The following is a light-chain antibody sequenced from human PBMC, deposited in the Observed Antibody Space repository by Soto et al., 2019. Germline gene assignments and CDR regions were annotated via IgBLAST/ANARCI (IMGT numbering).Light chain of an antibody. CDR1: QSVGSN. V-gene: IGKV3D-15*01. J-gene: IGKJ1*01. CDR2: GAS. Sequence: EIVMTQSPATLSVSPGERATLSCRASQSVGSNLVWYQQKPGQAPRLLIYGASTRATGIPARFSGSGSGTEFTLTISSLQSEDCAVYFCQQCNNWPPWTFGQGTKV. CDR3: QQCNNWPPWT.